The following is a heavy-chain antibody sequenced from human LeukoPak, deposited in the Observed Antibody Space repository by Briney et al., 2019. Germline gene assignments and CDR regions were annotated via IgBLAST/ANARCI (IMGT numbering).Heavy chain of an antibody. J-gene: IGHJ6*02. D-gene: IGHD3-10*01. CDR2: ISGSGGST. CDR3: ARDPHTYYYGSGSGYGMDV. Sequence: PGGSLRLSCAASGFTFSSYAMSWVRQAPGKGLEWVSAISGSGGSTYYADSVKGRFTISRDNSKNTLYLQMNSLRAEDTAVYYCARDPHTYYYGSGSGYGMDVWGQGTTVTVSS. CDR1: GFTFSSYA. V-gene: IGHV3-23*01.